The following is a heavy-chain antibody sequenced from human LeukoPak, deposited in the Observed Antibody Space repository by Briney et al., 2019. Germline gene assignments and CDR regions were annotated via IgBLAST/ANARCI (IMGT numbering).Heavy chain of an antibody. J-gene: IGHJ5*02. CDR3: ARVKYYDFWSGYSYWFDP. V-gene: IGHV4-34*01. CDR2: INHSGST. CDR1: GGSFSGYY. D-gene: IGHD3-3*01. Sequence: PSETLSLTCAVYGGSFSGYYWSWIRQPPGRGLEWIGEINHSGSTNYNPSLKSRVTISVDTSKNQFSLKLSSVTAADTAVYYCARVKYYDFWSGYSYWFDPWGQGTLVTVSS.